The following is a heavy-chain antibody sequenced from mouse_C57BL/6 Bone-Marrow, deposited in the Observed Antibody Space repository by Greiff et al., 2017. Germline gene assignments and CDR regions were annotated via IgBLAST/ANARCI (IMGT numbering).Heavy chain of an antibody. V-gene: IGHV14-3*01. CDR3: ASSSTTVRDWYFDF. D-gene: IGHD1-1*01. J-gene: IGHJ1*03. Sequence: FQLQQSVPSLFIPLPSFKLSCTASGFNIKNTYMHWVKQRPEQGLEWIERIDPANGNPKYAPKFQGKATLTADASSNTAYLHLSSLPSEDTAIYYGASSSTTVRDWYFDFWGTGTTVTVSS. CDR2: IDPANGNP. CDR1: GFNIKNTY.